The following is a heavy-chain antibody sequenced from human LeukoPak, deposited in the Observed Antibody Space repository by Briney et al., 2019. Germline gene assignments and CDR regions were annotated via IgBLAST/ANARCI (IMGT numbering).Heavy chain of an antibody. V-gene: IGHV4-39*07. CDR1: GGSISSSSYY. J-gene: IGHJ1*01. CDR2: IYYSGST. Sequence: PSETLSLTCTVSGGSISSSSYYWGWIRQPPGKGLEWIGSIYYSGSTYYNPSLKSRVTISIDTSKNQFSLRLSSVTAADTAVYYCARDADSYKYFQHWGQGTLVTVSS. CDR3: ARDADSYKYFQH. D-gene: IGHD3-22*01.